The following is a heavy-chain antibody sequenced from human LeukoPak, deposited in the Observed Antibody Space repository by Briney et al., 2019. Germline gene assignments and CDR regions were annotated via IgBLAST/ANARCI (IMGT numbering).Heavy chain of an antibody. Sequence: SETLSLTCTVSGGSISSHYWSWIRQPPGKGLEWIGYIYYSGSTNYNPSLKSRVTISVDTSKNQFSLKLSSVTAADTAVYYCARGYSSGWYMPHYYYYYYGMDVWGQGTTVTVSS. CDR3: ARGYSSGWYMPHYYYYYYGMDV. CDR1: GGSISSHY. J-gene: IGHJ6*02. CDR2: IYYSGST. V-gene: IGHV4-59*11. D-gene: IGHD6-19*01.